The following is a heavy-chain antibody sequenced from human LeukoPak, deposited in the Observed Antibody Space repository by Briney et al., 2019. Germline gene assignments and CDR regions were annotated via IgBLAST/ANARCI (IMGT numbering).Heavy chain of an antibody. Sequence: GGSLRLSCAASGFTFSSYAMSWVRQAPGKGLEWVSAISGSGGSTYYADSVKGRFTISRDNSKNTLYLQMNSLRAEDTAVYYCAKDLDYDILTGGGPDYWGQGTLVTVSS. V-gene: IGHV3-23*01. CDR2: ISGSGGST. D-gene: IGHD3-9*01. CDR1: GFTFSSYA. CDR3: AKDLDYDILTGGGPDY. J-gene: IGHJ4*02.